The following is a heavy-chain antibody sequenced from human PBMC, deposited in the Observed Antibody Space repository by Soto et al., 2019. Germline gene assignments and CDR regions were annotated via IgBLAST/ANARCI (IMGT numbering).Heavy chain of an antibody. J-gene: IGHJ6*02. Sequence: QVQLVQSGAEVKKPGSSVKVSCKASGGTFSSYAISWVRQAPGQGLEWMGGIIPIFGTANYAQKFQGRVTITADESTSTAYMELSSLRSEDMAVYYCAATALSDIVVVPAATQFYYYYGMDVWGQGTTVTVSS. CDR3: AATALSDIVVVPAATQFYYYYGMDV. CDR1: GGTFSSYA. D-gene: IGHD2-2*01. V-gene: IGHV1-69*01. CDR2: IIPIFGTA.